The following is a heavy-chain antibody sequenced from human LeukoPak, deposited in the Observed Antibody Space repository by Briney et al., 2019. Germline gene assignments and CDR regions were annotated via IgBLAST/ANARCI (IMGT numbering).Heavy chain of an antibody. D-gene: IGHD2-15*01. Sequence: GGSLRLSCAASGFTFSSYAMSCVRQAPGKGLEWVSAISGTGGSTYYADSVKGRFTISRDNSKTTLYLQMNSLRAEDTAICYCAKAAASGGYYECFQHWGQGTLVTVSS. J-gene: IGHJ1*01. V-gene: IGHV3-23*01. CDR2: ISGTGGST. CDR3: AKAAASGGYYECFQH. CDR1: GFTFSSYA.